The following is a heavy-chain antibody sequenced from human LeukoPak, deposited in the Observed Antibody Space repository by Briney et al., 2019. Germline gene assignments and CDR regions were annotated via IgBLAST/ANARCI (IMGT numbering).Heavy chain of an antibody. V-gene: IGHV4-59*02. D-gene: IGHD3-10*01. CDR2: IYYSGST. CDR1: GFTVSSDY. CDR3: ARELSAAGSGRLNWFDP. Sequence: GSLRLSCAASGFTVSSDYMSWIRQHPGKGLEWIGYIYYSGSTYYNPSLKSRVTISVDTSKNQFSLKLSSVTAADTAVYYCARELSAAGSGRLNWFDPWGQGTLVTVSS. J-gene: IGHJ5*02.